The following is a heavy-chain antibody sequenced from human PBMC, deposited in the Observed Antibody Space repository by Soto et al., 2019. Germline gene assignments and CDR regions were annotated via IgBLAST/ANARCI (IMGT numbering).Heavy chain of an antibody. J-gene: IGHJ4*02. V-gene: IGHV3-23*01. CDR3: AKDPTTLWQQLVLTDY. CDR2: ISGSGGST. D-gene: IGHD6-13*01. CDR1: GFTFSSYA. Sequence: EVQLLESGGGLVQPGGSLRLSCAASGFTFSSYAMSWVRQAPGKGLEWVSAISGSGGSTYYADSVKARFTISRDISKNTLYLQMSSLRADDTAVYYCAKDPTTLWQQLVLTDYWGQGTLVTVSS.